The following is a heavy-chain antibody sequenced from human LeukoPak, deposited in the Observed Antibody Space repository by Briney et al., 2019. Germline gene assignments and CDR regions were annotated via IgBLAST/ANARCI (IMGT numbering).Heavy chain of an antibody. CDR2: IYYSGST. J-gene: IGHJ4*02. CDR3: ARDRGGYDYDY. D-gene: IGHD5-12*01. Sequence: SETLSLTCTASGGSISSYYWNWIRQPPGKGLEWIGYIYYSGSTNYNPSLKSRVTISVDTSKNQFSLKLSSVTAADTAVYYCARDRGGYDYDYWGQGTLVTVSS. V-gene: IGHV4-59*01. CDR1: GGSISSYY.